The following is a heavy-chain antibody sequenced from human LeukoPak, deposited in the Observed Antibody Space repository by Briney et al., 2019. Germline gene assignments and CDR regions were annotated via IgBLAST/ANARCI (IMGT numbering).Heavy chain of an antibody. CDR2: IKSKTDGGTT. D-gene: IGHD6-19*01. J-gene: IGHJ4*02. CDR1: GFTSSNAW. V-gene: IGHV3-15*01. CDR3: TTQWLPREYYFDY. Sequence: GGSLRLSCAASGFTSSNAWMSWVRQAPGKGLEWVGRIKSKTDGGTTDYAAPVKGRFTISRDDSKNTLYLQMNSLKTEDTAVYYCTTQWLPREYYFDYWGQGTLVTVSS.